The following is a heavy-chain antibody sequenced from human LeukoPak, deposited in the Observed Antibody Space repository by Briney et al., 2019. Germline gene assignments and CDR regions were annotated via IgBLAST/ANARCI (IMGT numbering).Heavy chain of an antibody. CDR3: ATGQDWNYWPGIDY. D-gene: IGHD1-7*01. V-gene: IGHV3-30*02. CDR1: GFTFSSYG. CDR2: IRYDGSNK. J-gene: IGHJ4*02. Sequence: RGSLRLSCAASGFTFSSYGMHWVRQAPGKGLEWVAFIRYDGSNKYYADSVKGRFTISRDNSKNTLYLQMNSLRAEDTAVYYCATGQDWNYWPGIDYWGQGTLVTVSS.